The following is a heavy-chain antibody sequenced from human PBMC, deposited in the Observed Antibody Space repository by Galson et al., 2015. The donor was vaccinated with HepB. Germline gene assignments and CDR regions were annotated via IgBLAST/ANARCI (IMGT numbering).Heavy chain of an antibody. CDR3: TTDKPPPAEYTGGYCQY. V-gene: IGHV3-15*01. Sequence: SLRLSCAASGFTFSNAWMSWVRQAPGKGLEWVGRMKSKTDGGTTDYAAPVEGRFTISSDDSNNTLYLQMKILKTQATAVYNCTTDKPPPAEYTGGYCQYWGQGALVTVSS. CDR2: MKSKTDGGTT. D-gene: IGHD3-22*01. J-gene: IGHJ4*02. CDR1: GFTFSNAW.